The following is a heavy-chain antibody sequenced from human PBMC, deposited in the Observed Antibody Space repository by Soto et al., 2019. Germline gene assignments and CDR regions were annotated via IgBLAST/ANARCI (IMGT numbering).Heavy chain of an antibody. V-gene: IGHV3-30*18. CDR3: AKARAGANELDY. CDR1: GFTFSSYG. CDR2: ISYDGSNK. J-gene: IGHJ4*02. D-gene: IGHD1-26*01. Sequence: QVQLVESGGGVVQPGRSLRLSCAASGFTFSSYGMHWVRQAPGKGLEWVAIISYDGSNKYYADSVKGRFTVSRDISKNTLYLQMNSLRAEDTAVYYCAKARAGANELDYWGQGTLVTVSS.